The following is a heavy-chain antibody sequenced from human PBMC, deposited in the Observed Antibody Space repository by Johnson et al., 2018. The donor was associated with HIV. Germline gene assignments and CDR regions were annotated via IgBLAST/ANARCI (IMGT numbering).Heavy chain of an antibody. V-gene: IGHV3-66*01. Sequence: EVQLVESGGGLVQPGGSLRLSCAASRFTFSSYDLHWVRQATGKGLEWVSVIYSGGSTYYADSVKGRFTISRDNSKNTLYLQMNSLRAEDTAMYYCARGSLIVIVSDAFDIWGQGTMVTVSS. CDR1: RFTFSSYD. D-gene: IGHD3-16*02. CDR2: IYSGGST. CDR3: ARGSLIVIVSDAFDI. J-gene: IGHJ3*02.